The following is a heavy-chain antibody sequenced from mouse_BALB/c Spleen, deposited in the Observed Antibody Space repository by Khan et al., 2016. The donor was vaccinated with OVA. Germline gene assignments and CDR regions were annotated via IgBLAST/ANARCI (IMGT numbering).Heavy chain of an antibody. D-gene: IGHD1-2*01. CDR1: GYTFTDYY. CDR2: ISPGSGDT. J-gene: IGHJ3*01. CDR3: ARRNYFGYTFAY. V-gene: IGHV1-77*01. Sequence: QVRLQQSGAELARPGASVKLSCKASGYTFTDYYINWVKQRTGQGLEWIGEISPGSGDTYYNERFKGKATLTADKSSSTAYMQLSSLISEASAVYFCARRNYFGYTFAYWGQGTLVTVSA.